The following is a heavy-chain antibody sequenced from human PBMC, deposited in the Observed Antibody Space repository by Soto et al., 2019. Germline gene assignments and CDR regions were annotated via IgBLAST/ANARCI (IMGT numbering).Heavy chain of an antibody. CDR3: ARALREGLPIYYFDS. CDR2: IFWNDER. D-gene: IGHD1-26*01. Sequence: QVTLKESGPVLVKPTETLTLTCTVSGFSLSKARMGVSWIRQPPGKALEWLAHIFWNDERSYNTSLKSRLTISMDTSKSQVVPTMTNVAPVDTGTYFCARALREGLPIYYFDSWGQGTLVTVSS. J-gene: IGHJ4*02. V-gene: IGHV2-26*01. CDR1: GFSLSKARMG.